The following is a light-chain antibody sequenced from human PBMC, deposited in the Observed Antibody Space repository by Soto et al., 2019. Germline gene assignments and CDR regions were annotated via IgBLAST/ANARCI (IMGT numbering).Light chain of an antibody. CDR1: SSDVGGYNY. CDR3: SSYIGTNTLVV. V-gene: IGLV2-14*01. CDR2: EVS. J-gene: IGLJ2*01. Sequence: QSALTQPASVSGSLGQSITISCTGTSSDVGGYNYVSWYQQHPGNAPKLMIYEVSNRSSGVSNRFSGSKSGNTASLTISGLLVEDEADYYCSSYIGTNTLVVFGGGTKLTVL.